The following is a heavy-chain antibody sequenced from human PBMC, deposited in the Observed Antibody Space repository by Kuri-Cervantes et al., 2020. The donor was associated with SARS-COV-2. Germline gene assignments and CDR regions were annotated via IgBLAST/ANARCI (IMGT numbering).Heavy chain of an antibody. D-gene: IGHD3-9*01. Sequence: GESLKISCAASGFTFSSYGMHWVRQAPGKGLEWVAFIRYDGSNKYYADSVKGRFTISRDNSKNTLYLQMNSLRAEDTAVNYCARDARIREGLPTITYFDYWGQGTLVTVSS. CDR1: GFTFSSYG. V-gene: IGHV3-30*02. J-gene: IGHJ4*02. CDR3: ARDARIREGLPTITYFDY. CDR2: IRYDGSNK.